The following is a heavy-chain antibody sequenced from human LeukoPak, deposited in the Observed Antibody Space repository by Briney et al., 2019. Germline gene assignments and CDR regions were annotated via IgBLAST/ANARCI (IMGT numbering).Heavy chain of an antibody. CDR1: GFTFSSYA. V-gene: IGHV3-23*01. CDR2: ISGSGGST. J-gene: IGHJ5*02. Sequence: SGGSLRLSCAASGFTFSSYAMSWVRQAPGKGLEWVSAISGSGGSTYYADSVKGRFTISRDNSKNTLYLQMNSLRAEDTAVYYYAKAGSSWSLVDPWGQGTLVTVSS. CDR3: AKAGSSWSLVDP. D-gene: IGHD6-13*01.